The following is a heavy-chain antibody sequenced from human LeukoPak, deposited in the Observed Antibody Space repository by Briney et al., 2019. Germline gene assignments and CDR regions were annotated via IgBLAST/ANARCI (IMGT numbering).Heavy chain of an antibody. CDR1: GYTFTSYG. CDR2: ISAYNGNT. Sequence: GASVKVSCKASGYTFTSYGISWVRQAPGQGLEWMGWISAYNGNTNYAQKLQGRVTMTTDTSTSTAYMELRSLRSDDTAVYYCARDPPPYSSSWFGEDFDYWGQGTLVTVSS. V-gene: IGHV1-18*01. CDR3: ARDPPPYSSSWFGEDFDY. J-gene: IGHJ4*02. D-gene: IGHD6-13*01.